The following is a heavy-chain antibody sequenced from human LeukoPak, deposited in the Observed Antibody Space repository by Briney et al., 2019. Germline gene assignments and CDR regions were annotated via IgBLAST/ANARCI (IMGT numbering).Heavy chain of an antibody. CDR2: IYSSGST. D-gene: IGHD6-25*01. CDR1: GGSISSGSYY. Sequence: PSQTLSLTCTVSGGSISSGSYYWSWIRQPAGKGLEWIGRIYSSGSTNYNPSLKSRVTISVDTSKNHFSLKLSSVTAADTAVYYCARDPSGYYYMDVWGKGTTVTVSS. V-gene: IGHV4-61*02. CDR3: ARDPSGYYYMDV. J-gene: IGHJ6*03.